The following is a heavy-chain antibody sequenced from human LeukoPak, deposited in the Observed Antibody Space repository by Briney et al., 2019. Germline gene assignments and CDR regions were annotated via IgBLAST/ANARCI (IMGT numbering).Heavy chain of an antibody. CDR2: IKQDGSEK. J-gene: IGHJ4*02. D-gene: IGHD1-26*01. CDR1: GFTFSSYW. CDR3: AREGGETGVGLVDY. Sequence: PGGSLRLSCAASGFTFSSYWMSWVRQAPGKGLEWVANIKQDGSEKYYVDSVKGRFTISRDNAKNSLYLQMNSLRAEDTAVYYCAREGGETGVGLVDYWGQGTLVTVSS. V-gene: IGHV3-7*01.